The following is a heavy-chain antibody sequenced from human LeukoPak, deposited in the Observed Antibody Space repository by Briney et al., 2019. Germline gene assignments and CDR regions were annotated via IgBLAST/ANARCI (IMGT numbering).Heavy chain of an antibody. Sequence: PSETLSLTCAVYGGSFSGYYWSWIRQPPGKGLEWIGEINHSGSTNYSPSLKSRVTISVDTSKNQFSLKLSSVTAADTAVYYCARIRSSGWFSHPPNFDYWGQGTLVTVSS. CDR3: ARIRSSGWFSHPPNFDY. D-gene: IGHD6-19*01. J-gene: IGHJ4*02. CDR1: GGSFSGYY. V-gene: IGHV4-34*01. CDR2: INHSGST.